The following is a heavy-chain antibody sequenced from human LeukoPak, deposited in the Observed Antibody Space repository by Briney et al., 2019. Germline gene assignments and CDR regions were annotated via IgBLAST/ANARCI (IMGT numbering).Heavy chain of an antibody. D-gene: IGHD3-9*01. CDR2: ISGSGGST. CDR1: GFTFSSYA. J-gene: IGHJ4*02. CDR3: ARQGLYDILTGYYPPALDY. V-gene: IGHV3-23*01. Sequence: PGGSLRLSCAASGFTFSSYAMSWVRQAPGKGLEWVSAISGSGGSTYYADSVKGRFTISRDNSKNTLYLQMNSLRAEDTAVYYCARQGLYDILTGYYPPALDYWGQGTLVTVSS.